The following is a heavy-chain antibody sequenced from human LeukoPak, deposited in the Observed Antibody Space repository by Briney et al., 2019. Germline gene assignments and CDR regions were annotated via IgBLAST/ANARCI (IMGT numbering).Heavy chain of an antibody. V-gene: IGHV3-30-3*01. J-gene: IGHJ4*02. CDR2: ISYDGSNK. CDR1: GFTFSSYS. Sequence: PGRSLRLSCAASGFTFSSYSMHWVRQAPGKGLEWVAVISYDGSNKYYADSVKGRFTISRDNSKNALYLQMNSLRAEDTAVYYCAKEFDSSGYYFDYWGQGTLVTVSS. CDR3: AKEFDSSGYYFDY. D-gene: IGHD3-22*01.